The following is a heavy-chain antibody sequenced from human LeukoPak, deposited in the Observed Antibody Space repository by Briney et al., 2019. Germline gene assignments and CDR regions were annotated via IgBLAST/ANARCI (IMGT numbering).Heavy chain of an antibody. CDR2: INHSGST. J-gene: IGHJ4*02. Sequence: PSETLSLTCAVYGGSFSGYYWSWIRQPPGKGLEWIGEINHSGSTNYNPSLKSRVTISVDTSKNQFSLKLSSVTAADTAVYYCARFAFLRDYWGQGTLVTVSS. CDR1: GGSFSGYY. CDR3: ARFAFLRDY. V-gene: IGHV4-34*01. D-gene: IGHD2/OR15-2a*01.